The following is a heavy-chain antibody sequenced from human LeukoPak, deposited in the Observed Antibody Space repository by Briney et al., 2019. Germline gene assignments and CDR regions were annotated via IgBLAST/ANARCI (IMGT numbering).Heavy chain of an antibody. CDR1: GYTFTGYY. Sequence: GASVKVSCKASGYTFTGYYMHWVRQAPGQGLEWMGWIIPNSGGTNYAQKFQGRVTMTKDTSISTAYMELSRLRSDDTAVYYCARAIRITMVFGDAFDIWGQGTMVTVSS. V-gene: IGHV1-2*02. CDR2: IIPNSGGT. CDR3: ARAIRITMVFGDAFDI. J-gene: IGHJ3*02. D-gene: IGHD3-10*01.